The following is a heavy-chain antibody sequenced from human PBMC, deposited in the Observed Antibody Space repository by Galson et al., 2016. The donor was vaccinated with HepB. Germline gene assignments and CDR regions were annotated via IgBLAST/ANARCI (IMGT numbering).Heavy chain of an antibody. D-gene: IGHD3-16*01. CDR2: ISGSGGGTYT. CDR1: ESTFSSYG. Sequence: SLRLSCAASESTFSSYGMSWVRQAPGKGLEWVSAISGSGGGTYTYYADSVKGRFTISRDYSRNTLYLQMNSLRAEDTALYYCAKVGDRDSSYYVDVWGKGTTVTVSS. CDR3: AKVGDRDSSYYVDV. V-gene: IGHV3-23*01. J-gene: IGHJ6*03.